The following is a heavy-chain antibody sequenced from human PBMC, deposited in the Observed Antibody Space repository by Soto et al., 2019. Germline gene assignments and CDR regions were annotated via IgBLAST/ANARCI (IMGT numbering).Heavy chain of an antibody. D-gene: IGHD2-15*01. Sequence: QVQLQESGPGLVKPSQTLSLTCTVSGGSISSGDYYWSWIRQPPGKGLEWIGYIYYSGSTYYNPSLKRRLTKSVATSKNQFSLKLGSVTAADTAVYYCAREFGGYCSGGSCYSRSDYWGQGTLVTVSS. J-gene: IGHJ4*02. V-gene: IGHV4-30-4*01. CDR1: GGSISSGDYY. CDR3: AREFGGYCSGGSCYSRSDY. CDR2: IYYSGST.